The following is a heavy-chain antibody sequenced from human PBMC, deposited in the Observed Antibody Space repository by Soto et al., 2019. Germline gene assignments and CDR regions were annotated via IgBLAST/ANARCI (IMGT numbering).Heavy chain of an antibody. CDR3: ARAVFNSSSQSDY. V-gene: IGHV3-7*01. CDR2: IKQDGSEK. CDR1: GFTFSSYW. Sequence: EVQLVESGGGLVQPGGSLRLSCAASGFTFSSYWMSWVRQAPGKGLEWVANIKQDGSEKYYVDSVKGRFTISRDNAKNSLYLQMNSLRAEDTAVYHCARAVFNSSSQSDYWGQGTLVTVSS. D-gene: IGHD6-13*01. J-gene: IGHJ4*02.